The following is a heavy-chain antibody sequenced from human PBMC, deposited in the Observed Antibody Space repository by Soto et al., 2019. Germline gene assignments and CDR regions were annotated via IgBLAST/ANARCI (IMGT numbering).Heavy chain of an antibody. CDR2: MNPNSGNT. CDR3: ARGEVRFLEWLFDY. V-gene: IGHV1-8*02. J-gene: IGHJ4*02. D-gene: IGHD3-3*01. Sequence: ASVKVACKAYGYTFTSYDINWVRQATGQGLEWMGWMNPNSGNTGYAQKFQGRVTMTRNTSISTAYMELSSLRSEDTAVYYCARGEVRFLEWLFDYWGQGTLVTVSS. CDR1: GYTFTSYD.